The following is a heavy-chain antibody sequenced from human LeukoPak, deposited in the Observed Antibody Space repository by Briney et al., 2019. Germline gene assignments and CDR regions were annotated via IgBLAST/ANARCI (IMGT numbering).Heavy chain of an antibody. D-gene: IGHD3-10*01. Sequence: SVKVSCKASGGTFSSYAISWVRQAPGQGLEWMGGIIPIFGTANYAQKSQGRVTITADESTSTAYMELSSLRSEDTAVYYCARVTLVRGVITGIFDYWGQGTLVTVSS. CDR3: ARVTLVRGVITGIFDY. CDR2: IIPIFGTA. CDR1: GGTFSSYA. J-gene: IGHJ4*02. V-gene: IGHV1-69*13.